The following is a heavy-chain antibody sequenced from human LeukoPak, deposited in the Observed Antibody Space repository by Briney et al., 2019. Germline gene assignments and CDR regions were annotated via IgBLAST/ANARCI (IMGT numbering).Heavy chain of an antibody. CDR1: GGSISSGSYY. J-gene: IGHJ3*02. CDR3: ARAVPAANPLRPDAFDI. D-gene: IGHD2-2*01. CDR2: IYTSGST. V-gene: IGHV4-61*02. Sequence: PSETLSLTCTVSGGSISSGSYYWSWIRQPAGKGLEWIGRIYTSGSTNYNPSLKSRVTISVDTSKNQFSLKLSSVTAADTAVYYCARAVPAANPLRPDAFDIWGQGTMVTVSS.